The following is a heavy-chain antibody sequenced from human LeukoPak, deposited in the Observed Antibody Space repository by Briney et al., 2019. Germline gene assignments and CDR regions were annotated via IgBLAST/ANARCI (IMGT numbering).Heavy chain of an antibody. CDR1: GFTFSSYW. V-gene: IGHV3-7*01. J-gene: IGHJ6*03. CDR2: IKQDGSEK. CDR3: ARLEGSSWPRYYYYYMDV. D-gene: IGHD6-13*01. Sequence: PGGSLRLSCAASGFTFSSYWMSWVRQAPGKGLEWVANIKQDGSEKYYVDSVKGRFTISRDNAKNSLYLQMNSLRAEDTAVYYCARLEGSSWPRYYYYYMDVWGKGTTVTISS.